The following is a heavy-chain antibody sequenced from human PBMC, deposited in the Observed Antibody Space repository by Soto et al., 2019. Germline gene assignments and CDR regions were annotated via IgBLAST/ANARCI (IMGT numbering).Heavy chain of an antibody. Sequence: EVQLVESGGGLVQPGGSLRLSCAASGFTVSDHYMDWVRQAPGKGLEWIGRSRNKRNSYTTEYAASVKGRFTISRDDSKNSMYLQMNSLKTADTAVYYCGRGEATAGHDYCPGLDVWGQGTTVTVTS. CDR2: SRNKRNSYTT. J-gene: IGHJ6*02. D-gene: IGHD1-1*01. CDR1: GFTVSDHY. CDR3: GRGEATAGHDYCPGLDV. V-gene: IGHV3-72*01.